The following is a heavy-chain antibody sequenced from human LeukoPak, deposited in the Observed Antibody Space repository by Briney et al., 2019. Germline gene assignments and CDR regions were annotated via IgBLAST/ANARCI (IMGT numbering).Heavy chain of an antibody. CDR2: INAGNGNT. CDR1: GYTFGSYA. Sequence: ASVKVSCKASGYTFGSYAIQWVRQAPGQRLEWMGWINAGNGNTKYSQNFQGRVTITRDTSASTAYMELSSLTSEDTAVYYCARARWTSTVTTYYLDYWGQGTLVTVSS. D-gene: IGHD4-17*01. J-gene: IGHJ4*02. V-gene: IGHV1-3*01. CDR3: ARARWTSTVTTYYLDY.